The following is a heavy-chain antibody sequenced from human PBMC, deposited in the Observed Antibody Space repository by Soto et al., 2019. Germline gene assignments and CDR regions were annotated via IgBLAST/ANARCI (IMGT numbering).Heavy chain of an antibody. CDR2: IDWDDDK. D-gene: IGHD6-19*01. Sequence: GFGPTLVNPTQTLTINCTFSGYSLTTSGMCVSRISQPPGKALEWLARIDWDDDKYYSTSLKTRLTISKDTSKNQVVLTMTNMDPVDTATYYCARILLKSGAGTWQGGAFDIWGQGTMVTVS. J-gene: IGHJ3*02. CDR3: ARILLKSGAGTWQGGAFDI. V-gene: IGHV2-70*11. CDR1: GYSLTTSGMC.